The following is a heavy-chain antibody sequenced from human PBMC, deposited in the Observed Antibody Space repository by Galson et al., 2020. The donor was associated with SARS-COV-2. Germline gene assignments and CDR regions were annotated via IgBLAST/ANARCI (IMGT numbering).Heavy chain of an antibody. J-gene: IGHJ4*02. Sequence: GGSLRLPCAASGFTFGTYAMSWVRQVPGKGLEWNSAISGRGDRTYYADSVKGRITISRDNAKNSLYLKMNSLRAEDSSVYSGARLGSSSWYLDSWGQGTLVTVSS. CDR2: ISGRGDRT. V-gene: IGHV3-23*01. D-gene: IGHD6-13*01. CDR1: GFTFGTYA. CDR3: ARLGSSSWYLDS.